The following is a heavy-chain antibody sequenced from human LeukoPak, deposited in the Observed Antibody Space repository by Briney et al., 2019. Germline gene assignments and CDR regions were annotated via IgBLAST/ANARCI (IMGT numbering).Heavy chain of an antibody. D-gene: IGHD3-10*01. V-gene: IGHV1-2*02. J-gene: IGHJ4*02. CDR1: GYTFTDYY. CDR2: INPDSGVT. CDR3: ARDLVRGDIVFDY. Sequence: GASVKVSCKASGYTFTDYYIHWVRQAPGQGLEWMGWINPDSGVTNFAQKFQGRVTMTRDTYISTAYMALSRLSSDDTAVYYCARDLVRGDIVFDYWGQGTLVSVS.